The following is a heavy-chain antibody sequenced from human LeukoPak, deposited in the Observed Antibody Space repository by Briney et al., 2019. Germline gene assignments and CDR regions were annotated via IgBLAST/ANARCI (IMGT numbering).Heavy chain of an antibody. V-gene: IGHV3-48*03. J-gene: IGHJ1*01. CDR3: ARGHDSSGWYFQH. Sequence: GGSLRLSCAASGFTFSSYEMNWVRQAPGKGLEWVSYISSSGSTIYYADSVKGRFTISRDNAENSVYLQMNSLRAEDTAVYYCARGHDSSGWYFQHWGQGTLVTVSS. D-gene: IGHD3-22*01. CDR2: ISSSGSTI. CDR1: GFTFSSYE.